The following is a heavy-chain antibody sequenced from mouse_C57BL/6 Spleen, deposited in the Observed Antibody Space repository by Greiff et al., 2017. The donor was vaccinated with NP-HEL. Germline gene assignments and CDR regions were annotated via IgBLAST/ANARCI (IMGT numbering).Heavy chain of an antibody. Sequence: EVKVVESGGDLVKPGGSLKLSCAASGFTFSSYGMSWVRQTPDKRLEWVATISSGGSYTYYPDSVKGRFTISRDNAKNTLYLQMSSLKSEDTAMYYCASPYDYDEGFAYWGQGTLVTVSA. CDR1: GFTFSSYG. CDR2: ISSGGSYT. V-gene: IGHV5-6*01. D-gene: IGHD2-4*01. CDR3: ASPYDYDEGFAY. J-gene: IGHJ3*01.